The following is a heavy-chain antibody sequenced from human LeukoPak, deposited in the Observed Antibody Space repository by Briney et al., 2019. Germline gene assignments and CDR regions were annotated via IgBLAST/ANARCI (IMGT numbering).Heavy chain of an antibody. CDR3: AGEKARSWYGRYYYYGMDV. CDR1: GFTFSSYA. Sequence: GGSLRLSCAASGFTFSSYAMHWVRQAPGKGLEWVAVVSYDGSNKYYADSVKGRFTISRDNSKNTLYLQMNSLRAEDTAVYYCAGEKARSWYGRYYYYGMDVWGQGTTVTFSS. CDR2: VSYDGSNK. D-gene: IGHD6-13*01. V-gene: IGHV3-30-3*01. J-gene: IGHJ6*02.